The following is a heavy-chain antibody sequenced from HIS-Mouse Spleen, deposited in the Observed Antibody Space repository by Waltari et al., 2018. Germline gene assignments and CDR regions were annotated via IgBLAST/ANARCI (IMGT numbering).Heavy chain of an antibody. D-gene: IGHD6-13*01. V-gene: IGHV4-39*07. CDR3: AREIPYSSSWYDWYFDL. CDR1: GGSISSSSYY. J-gene: IGHJ2*01. Sequence: QLQLQESGPGLVKPSETLSLTCTVSGGSISSSSYYWGWIRQPPGKGLEWIGSIYYSGGPYYNPSLKSRVTISVDTSKNQFSLKLGSVTAADTAVYYCAREIPYSSSWYDWYFDLWGRGTLVTVSS. CDR2: IYYSGGP.